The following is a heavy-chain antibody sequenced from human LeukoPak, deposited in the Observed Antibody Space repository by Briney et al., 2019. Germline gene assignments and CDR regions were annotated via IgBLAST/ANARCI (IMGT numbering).Heavy chain of an antibody. D-gene: IGHD3-3*01. J-gene: IGHJ4*02. CDR1: GFTVSSNY. V-gene: IGHV3-66*01. CDR3: AREGVPANYDFWSGYYKGAGNYFDY. Sequence: GGSLRLSCAASGFTVSSNYMSWVRQAPGKGLEWVSVIYSGGSTYYADSVKGRFTISRDNSKNTLYLQMNSLRAEDTAVYYCAREGVPANYDFWSGYYKGAGNYFDYWGQGTLVTVSS. CDR2: IYSGGST.